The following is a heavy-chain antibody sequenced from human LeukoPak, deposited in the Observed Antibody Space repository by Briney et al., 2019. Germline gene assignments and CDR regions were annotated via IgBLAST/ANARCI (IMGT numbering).Heavy chain of an antibody. V-gene: IGHV3-15*01. D-gene: IGHD3-22*01. CDR3: TTWAVSNSYYFQSSGYLTET. CDR2: IKSKTEGGTI. CDR1: GFTFSNAR. J-gene: IGHJ5*02. Sequence: GGSLRLSCEASGFTFSNARMSWVRQAPGKGLEWAGRIKSKTEGGTIDYAAPVKDRFIISRDDSKNTLYLQVNSQKTEETAVYYCTTWAVSNSYYFQSSGYLTETWGQGTLVTVSS.